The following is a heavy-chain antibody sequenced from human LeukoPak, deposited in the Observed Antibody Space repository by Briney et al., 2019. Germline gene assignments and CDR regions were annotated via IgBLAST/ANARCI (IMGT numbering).Heavy chain of an antibody. Sequence: SETLSLTCTVSGGSISSYYWSWIRQPPGKGLEWIGYIYYSGSTNYNPSLKSRVTISVDTSKNQFSLKLSSVTAADTAVYYCARHRGDSRYDNWFDPWGQGTLVTVSS. D-gene: IGHD6-13*01. J-gene: IGHJ5*02. CDR3: ARHRGDSRYDNWFDP. CDR1: GGSISSYY. CDR2: IYYSGST. V-gene: IGHV4-59*08.